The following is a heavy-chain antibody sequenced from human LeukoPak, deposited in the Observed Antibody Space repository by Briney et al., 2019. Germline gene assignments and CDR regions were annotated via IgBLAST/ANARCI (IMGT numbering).Heavy chain of an antibody. D-gene: IGHD6-19*01. J-gene: IGHJ4*02. CDR1: GDSVASNNGA. V-gene: IGHV6-1*01. CDR2: TYYRSKWYN. CDR3: ARILGTSGWYTFDY. Sequence: SQTLSLTCAISGDSVASNNGAWNWIRQSPSRGLEWLGRTYYRSKWYNDYAMPMKGRISINPDTSKNQFSLQVNSVTPEDTAIYYCARILGTSGWYTFDYWGQGTWSPSPQ.